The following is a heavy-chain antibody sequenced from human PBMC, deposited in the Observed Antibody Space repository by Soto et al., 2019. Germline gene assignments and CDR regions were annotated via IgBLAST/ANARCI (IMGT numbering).Heavy chain of an antibody. V-gene: IGHV3-23*04. CDR3: AKDPPRRTMVRGSMDV. CDR1: GFTFSSYA. D-gene: IGHD3-10*01. J-gene: IGHJ6*02. CDR2: ISGSGGST. Sequence: VQLVESGGGVVQPGRSLRLSCAASGFTFSSYAMHWVRQAPGKGLEWVAVISGSGGSTYYADSVKGRFTISRDNSKNTLYLQMNSLRAEDTAVYYCAKDPPRRTMVRGSMDVWGQGTTVTVSS.